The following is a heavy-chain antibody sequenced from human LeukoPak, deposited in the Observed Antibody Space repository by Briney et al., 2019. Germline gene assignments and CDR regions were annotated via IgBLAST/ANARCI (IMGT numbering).Heavy chain of an antibody. CDR3: AKAAAAPGFDF. V-gene: IGHV3-23*01. CDR2: VSGSGDRM. Sequence: GGSLRLSCAASGFSFSAYIMNWVRQAPGKGLEWVATVSGSGDRMYHADSVKGRFTISRDNSKNTIYLQMNSLRAEDTALYYCAKAAAAPGFDFWGQGTLVTVSS. CDR1: GFSFSAYI. J-gene: IGHJ4*02. D-gene: IGHD6-13*01.